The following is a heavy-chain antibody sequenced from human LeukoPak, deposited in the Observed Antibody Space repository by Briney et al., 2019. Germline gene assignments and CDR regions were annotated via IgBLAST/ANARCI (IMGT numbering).Heavy chain of an antibody. V-gene: IGHV4-59*01. CDR2: IYYSGST. J-gene: IGHJ5*02. CDR1: GGSISSYY. CDR3: TRYDSGRLFDP. D-gene: IGHD3-10*01. Sequence: SETLSLTCTVSGGSISSYYWSWIRQPPGKGLEWIGYIYYSGSTNYIPSLKSRVTISVDTSKNQFSLKLSSVTAADTAVYYCTRYDSGRLFDPWGQGTLVSVSS.